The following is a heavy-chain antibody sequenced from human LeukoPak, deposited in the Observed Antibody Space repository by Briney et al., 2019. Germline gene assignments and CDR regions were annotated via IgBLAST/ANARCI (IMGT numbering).Heavy chain of an antibody. CDR3: ARVSGIKLELLRFDP. CDR2: INHSGST. J-gene: IGHJ5*02. Sequence: SETLSLTCAVCGGSFSGYYWSWIRQPPGKGLEWIGEINHSGSTNYNPSLKSRVTISVDTSKNQFSLKLSSVTPEDTAVYYCARVSGIKLELLRFDPWGQGTLVTVSS. V-gene: IGHV4-34*01. CDR1: GGSFSGYY. D-gene: IGHD1-7*01.